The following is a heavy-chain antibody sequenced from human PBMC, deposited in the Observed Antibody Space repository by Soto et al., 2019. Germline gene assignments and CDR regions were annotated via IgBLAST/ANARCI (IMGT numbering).Heavy chain of an antibody. V-gene: IGHV1-8*01. Sequence: QVQLVQSGAEVKETGASVKVSCKASGYTFTSLDINWVRQATGQGLEWMGWMNTNNGATGYAEKFQGRVTMTRETSISTVYMELSSLRSDDTAVYYCARGVNAGVDYWGQGTLVTVSS. J-gene: IGHJ4*02. CDR1: GYTFTSLD. CDR3: ARGVNAGVDY. CDR2: MNTNNGAT. D-gene: IGHD1-26*01.